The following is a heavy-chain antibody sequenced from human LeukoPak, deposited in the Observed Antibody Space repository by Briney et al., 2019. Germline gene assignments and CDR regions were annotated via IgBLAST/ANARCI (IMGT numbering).Heavy chain of an antibody. D-gene: IGHD2-21*02. V-gene: IGHV4-59*12. Sequence: SETLSLTCTVSGGSISSYYWSWIRQPPGKGLEWIGYIYNSGSTNYNPSLKSRVTISVDTSRNQFSLKLSSVTAADTAVYYCARGPIAYCGGDCYSGVGSFDYWGQGTLVTVSS. CDR3: ARGPIAYCGGDCYSGVGSFDY. CDR2: IYNSGST. J-gene: IGHJ4*02. CDR1: GGSISSYY.